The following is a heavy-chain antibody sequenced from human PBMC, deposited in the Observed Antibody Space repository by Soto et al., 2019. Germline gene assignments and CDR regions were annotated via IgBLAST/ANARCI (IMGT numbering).Heavy chain of an antibody. CDR1: GFTFSSYA. CDR2: ISGSGGST. CDR3: AKARRYYDSSGSEY. V-gene: IGHV3-23*01. Sequence: GGSLRLSCAASGFTFSSYAMSWVRQAPGKGLEWVSAISGSGGSTYYADSVKGRFTISRDNSKNTLYLQMNSLRAEDTAVYYCAKARRYYDSSGSEYWGQGTLVTVSS. D-gene: IGHD3-22*01. J-gene: IGHJ4*02.